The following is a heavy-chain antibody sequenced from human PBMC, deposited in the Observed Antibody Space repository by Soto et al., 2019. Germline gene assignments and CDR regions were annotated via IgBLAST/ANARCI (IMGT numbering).Heavy chain of an antibody. D-gene: IGHD3-10*01. J-gene: IGHJ3*02. Sequence: QVRLVESGGGVVQPGRSLRLSCAASGFTFSSYAMHWVRQAPGKGLEWVAVISYDGSNKYYADSVKGRFTISRDNSKNTLYLQMNSLRAEDTAVYYCARGIEWVRGVRTQTGDAFDIWGQGTMVTVSS. CDR3: ARGIEWVRGVRTQTGDAFDI. V-gene: IGHV3-30-3*01. CDR2: ISYDGSNK. CDR1: GFTFSSYA.